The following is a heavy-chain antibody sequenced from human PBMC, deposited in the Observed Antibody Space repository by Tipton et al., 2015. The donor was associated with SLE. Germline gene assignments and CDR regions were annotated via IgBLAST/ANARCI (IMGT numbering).Heavy chain of an antibody. CDR1: GGSFSGYY. J-gene: IGHJ4*02. CDR2: INHSGST. Sequence: TLYLTCAVYGGSFSGYYWSWIRQPPGKGLEWIGEINHSGSTNYNPSLKSRVTISVDTSKNQFSLKLSSVTAADTAVYYCARDPGSGNSDLGYWGQGTLVTVSS. V-gene: IGHV4-34*01. D-gene: IGHD4-23*01. CDR3: ARDPGSGNSDLGY.